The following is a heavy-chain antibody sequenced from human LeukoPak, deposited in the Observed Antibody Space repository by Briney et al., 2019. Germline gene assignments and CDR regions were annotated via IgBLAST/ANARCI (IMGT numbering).Heavy chain of an antibody. D-gene: IGHD6-19*01. V-gene: IGHV4-39*01. J-gene: IGHJ5*02. Sequence: SETLSPTCTVSGGSISSSSYYWGWIRQPPGKGLEWIGSIYYSGSTYYNPSLKSRVTISVDTSKNQFSLKLSSVTAADTAVYYCARHDVHVAGEFGFDPWGQGTLVTVSS. CDR2: IYYSGST. CDR3: ARHDVHVAGEFGFDP. CDR1: GGSISSSSYY.